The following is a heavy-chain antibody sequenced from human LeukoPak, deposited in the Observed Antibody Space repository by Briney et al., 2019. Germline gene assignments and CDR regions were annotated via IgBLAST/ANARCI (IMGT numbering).Heavy chain of an antibody. V-gene: IGHV3-33*06. J-gene: IGHJ3*02. CDR2: IWYDGSNK. Sequence: GGSLRLSCAASGFTFSSYGMHWVRQAPGKGLEWVAVIWYDGSNKYYADSVKGRFTISRDNSKNTLYLQMNSLRAEDTAVYYCAKAPPRGGSSSQDDAFDIWGQGTMVTVSS. CDR3: AKAPPRGGSSSQDDAFDI. CDR1: GFTFSSYG. D-gene: IGHD6-13*01.